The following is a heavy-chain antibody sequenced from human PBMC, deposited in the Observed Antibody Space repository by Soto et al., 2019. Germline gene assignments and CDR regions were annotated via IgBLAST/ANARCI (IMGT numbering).Heavy chain of an antibody. CDR1: GGSINSRSYY. J-gene: IGHJ4*02. CDR2: IYYSGST. CDR3: ARQRTSVVTQAYFDD. D-gene: IGHD2-21*02. V-gene: IGHV4-39*01. Sequence: LSLTFTVSGGSINSRSYYWGWIRQSPGKGLEWIGSIYYSGSTYYNPSLKSRVAMSVDTSKNQFSLKLRSVSAADTAVYYCARQRTSVVTQAYFDDWGQGSLVTVSS.